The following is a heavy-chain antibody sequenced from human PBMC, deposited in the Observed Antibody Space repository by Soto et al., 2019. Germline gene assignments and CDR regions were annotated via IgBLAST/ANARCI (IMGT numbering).Heavy chain of an antibody. Sequence: ASVKVSCKASGYTFTSCYMHLVRQAPGKGLEGMGIINSSGGSTSYAQNFQGSVTMTSDKSTSTVYMELSSLRPEDTAVYYCARDFWSGYYGGGMDVWGHGTTVTVSS. CDR1: GYTFTSCY. V-gene: IGHV1-46*01. D-gene: IGHD3-3*01. CDR3: ARDFWSGYYGGGMDV. J-gene: IGHJ6*02. CDR2: INSSGGST.